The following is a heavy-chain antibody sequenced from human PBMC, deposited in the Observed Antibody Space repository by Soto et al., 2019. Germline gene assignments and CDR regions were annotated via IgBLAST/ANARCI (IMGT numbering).Heavy chain of an antibody. V-gene: IGHV1-69*02. D-gene: IGHD6-13*01. J-gene: IGHJ4*02. Sequence: GASVKVSCKASGGTFSSYTINWVRQAPGQGLEWMGRIIPILGIANYAQKFQGRVTITADKSTSTAYMELSSLRSEDTAVYYCARGSFEAAGLFHYWGQGTPVTVSS. CDR3: ARGSFEAAGLFHY. CDR1: GGTFSSYT. CDR2: IIPILGIA.